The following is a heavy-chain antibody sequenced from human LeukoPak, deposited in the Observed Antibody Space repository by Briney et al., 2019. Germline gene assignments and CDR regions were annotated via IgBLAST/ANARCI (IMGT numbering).Heavy chain of an antibody. J-gene: IGHJ4*02. CDR1: GFTFGRHA. CDR2: IFDSGAPT. V-gene: IGHV3-23*01. D-gene: IGHD6-6*01. CDR3: ASGAYTTSSPPAY. Sequence: HPGGSLRLSCVASGFTFGRHAMNWVRQAPGKGLEWVSSIFDSGAPTYYTDSVKGRFAISRDNAKNSLYLQMNSLRAEDTAVYYCASGAYTTSSPPAYWGQGTLVTVSS.